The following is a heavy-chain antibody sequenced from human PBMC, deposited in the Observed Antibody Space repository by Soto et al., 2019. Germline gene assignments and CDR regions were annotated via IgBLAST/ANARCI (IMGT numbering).Heavy chain of an antibody. D-gene: IGHD5-18*01. CDR2: IYPGDSDT. J-gene: IGHJ5*02. Sequence: GESLKISCKGSGYSFTSYWIGWVRQMPGKGLEWMGIIYPGDSDTRYSPSFQGQVTISADKSISTAYLQWSSLKASDTAMYYFSRQRETAMDYNLFDPWGQGTPVTGSA. V-gene: IGHV5-51*01. CDR3: SRQRETAMDYNLFDP. CDR1: GYSFTSYW.